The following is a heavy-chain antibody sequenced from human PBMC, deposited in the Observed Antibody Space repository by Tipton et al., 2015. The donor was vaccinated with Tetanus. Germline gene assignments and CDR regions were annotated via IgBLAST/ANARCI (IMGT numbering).Heavy chain of an antibody. Sequence: QVQLVQSGGELKKPGASVKVSCTASGFTFTEYGFSWVRQAPGQGLEWVGWVSARTGGTRYSQRLQGRLTFSTDPSTTTAYMELRSLTSDDTALYFCVRDPGRNPRTDAFDVWGQGTMVIVSS. D-gene: IGHD1-14*01. CDR2: VSARTGGT. V-gene: IGHV1-18*01. J-gene: IGHJ3*01. CDR3: VRDPGRNPRTDAFDV. CDR1: GFTFTEYG.